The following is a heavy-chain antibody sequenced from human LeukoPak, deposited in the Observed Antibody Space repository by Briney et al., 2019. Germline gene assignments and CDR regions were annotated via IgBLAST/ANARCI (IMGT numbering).Heavy chain of an antibody. CDR3: ARDRSTMVRGAHYFDY. V-gene: IGHV3-21*01. CDR2: ISSSSSYI. CDR1: GFTFSSYS. D-gene: IGHD3-10*01. Sequence: PGGSLRLSCAASGFTFSSYSMNWVRQAPGKGLEWVSSISSSSSYIYYADSVKGRFTISRDNAKNSLYLQMNSLRAEDTAVYYCARDRSTMVRGAHYFDYRGQGTLVTVSS. J-gene: IGHJ4*02.